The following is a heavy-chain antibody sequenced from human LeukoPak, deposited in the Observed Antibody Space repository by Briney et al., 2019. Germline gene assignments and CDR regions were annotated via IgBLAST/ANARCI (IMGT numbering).Heavy chain of an antibody. V-gene: IGHV3-23*01. J-gene: IGHJ2*01. CDR3: AKDGSAGWDWYFDL. CDR1: GFTFTKYA. D-gene: IGHD1-26*01. Sequence: GGSLRLSCAGAGFTFTKYAMSWVRQAPGKGPEWVSGISASGGSVYYADSVKGRFTISRDDSKNTLYLQMNGLRVEDTAVYYCAKDGSAGWDWYFDLWGRGTLVTVSS. CDR2: ISASGGSV.